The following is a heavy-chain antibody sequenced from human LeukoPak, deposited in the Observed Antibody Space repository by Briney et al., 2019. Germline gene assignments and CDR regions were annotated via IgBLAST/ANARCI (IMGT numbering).Heavy chain of an antibody. Sequence: GGSLRLSCAASGFSFSVYEMHWVRQAPGKGLKWISDISSSGTTTYYADSVKGRFTISRDNAKNSLYLQMNSLRAEDTAVYYCTTLTLASNFDYWGQGTLVTVSS. CDR2: ISSSGTTT. J-gene: IGHJ4*02. CDR3: TTLTLASNFDY. V-gene: IGHV3-48*03. CDR1: GFSFSVYE. D-gene: IGHD6-19*01.